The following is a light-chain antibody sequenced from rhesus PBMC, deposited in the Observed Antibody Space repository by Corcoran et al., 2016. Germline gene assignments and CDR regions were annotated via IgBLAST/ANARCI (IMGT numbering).Light chain of an antibody. CDR1: QGISSW. J-gene: IGKJ2*01. CDR2: KAS. CDR3: LQCSSSPYS. Sequence: DIQITQSPSSLSASVGDKVTITCRASQGISSWLAWYQQKPGKAPKLLMYKASSLQSGVPSRFSGSGYGTDFTLTISSLQTEDFATYYCLQCSSSPYSFGQGTKVEIK. V-gene: IGKV1-22*01.